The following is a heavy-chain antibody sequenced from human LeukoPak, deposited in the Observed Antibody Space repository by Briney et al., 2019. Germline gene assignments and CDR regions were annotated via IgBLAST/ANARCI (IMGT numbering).Heavy chain of an antibody. D-gene: IGHD6-13*01. Sequence: SETLSLTCAVYGGSFSGYYWSWIRQPPGKGLEWIGEINHSGSTNYNPSLKSRVTISVDTSKNQFSLKLSSVTAADTAVYYCARRLSSSWYRYFDYWGQGTWSPSPQ. J-gene: IGHJ4*02. CDR3: ARRLSSSWYRYFDY. CDR1: GGSFSGYY. CDR2: INHSGST. V-gene: IGHV4-34*01.